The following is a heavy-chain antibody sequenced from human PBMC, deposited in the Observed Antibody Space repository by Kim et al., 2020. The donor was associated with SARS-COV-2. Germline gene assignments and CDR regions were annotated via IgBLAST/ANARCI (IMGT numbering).Heavy chain of an antibody. D-gene: IGHD3-16*01. CDR3: ARDGGPNGNEKDDFDI. Sequence: SGKGRLHISRDKAKNSLYLQMDSLRAEDTAVYYCARDGGPNGNEKDDFDIWGQGTMVTVSS. V-gene: IGHV3-11*06. J-gene: IGHJ3*02.